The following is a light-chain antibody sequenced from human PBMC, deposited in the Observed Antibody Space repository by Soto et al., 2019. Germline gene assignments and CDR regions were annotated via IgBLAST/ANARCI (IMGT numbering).Light chain of an antibody. V-gene: IGKV3-20*01. CDR3: PQYDTSPRT. CDR2: GAS. J-gene: IGKJ1*01. CDR1: QSVSSNY. Sequence: EIVLTQSPGTLSLSPGERATLSCRASQSVSSNYLAWYQQKRGQAPRRLIYGASSRATGIPTRFSGSGSGTDFTRTISRLETEDFAVYYCPQYDTSPRTVGKGTKVEI.